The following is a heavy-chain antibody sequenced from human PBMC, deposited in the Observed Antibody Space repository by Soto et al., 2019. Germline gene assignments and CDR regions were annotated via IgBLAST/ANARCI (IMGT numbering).Heavy chain of an antibody. Sequence: ASVKVSCKASGGTFTSYAIHWVRQAPGQRKEWMGWINAGNGNTKYSQKFQGRVTITRDTSASTAYMELSSLKSEDTAVYYCARGAWWFFASWGQGPLVSSPQ. V-gene: IGHV1-3*01. CDR1: GGTFTSYA. J-gene: IGHJ4*02. CDR3: ARGAWWFFAS. CDR2: INAGNGNT. D-gene: IGHD2-8*02.